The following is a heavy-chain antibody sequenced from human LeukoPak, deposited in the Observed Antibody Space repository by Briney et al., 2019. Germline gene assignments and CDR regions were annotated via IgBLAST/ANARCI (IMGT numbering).Heavy chain of an antibody. CDR3: GRGSSGYYGPAEYFQL. CDR2: IISSGSTI. D-gene: IGHD3-22*01. CDR1: GFTFSDYY. V-gene: IGHV3-11*01. Sequence: GGSLRLSCAASGFTFSDYYMTWIRQAPGKGLEWVSYIISSGSTIYYADSVKGRFTISSDTAKNSLYLLMNSLRAEEAAVYYCGRGSSGYYGPAEYFQLWGQGTLVIVTS. J-gene: IGHJ1*01.